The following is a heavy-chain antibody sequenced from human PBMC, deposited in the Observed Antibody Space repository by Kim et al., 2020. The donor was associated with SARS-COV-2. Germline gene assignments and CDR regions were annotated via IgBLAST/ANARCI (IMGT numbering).Heavy chain of an antibody. CDR2: INHSGST. Sequence: SETLSLTCAVYGGSFSGYYWSWIRQPPGKGLEWIGEINHSGSTNYNPSLKSRVTISVDTSKNQFSLKLSSVTAADTAVYYCARGRAIIAAYYYYGMDVWG. CDR1: GGSFSGYY. J-gene: IGHJ6*01. CDR3: ARGRAIIAAYYYYGMDV. V-gene: IGHV4-34*01. D-gene: IGHD6-13*01.